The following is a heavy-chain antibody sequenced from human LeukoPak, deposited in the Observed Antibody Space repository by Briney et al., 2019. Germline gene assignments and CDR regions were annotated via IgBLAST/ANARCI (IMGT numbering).Heavy chain of an antibody. J-gene: IGHJ4*02. Sequence: PAGTLRLSCAASGFTFSSYGMSWVRQAPGKGLEWVSAISGSGGSTYYADSGKGRFTISSDNSKNTLYLQMNSLRAEDTAVYYCAKGAQGLVLDYWGQGTLVTVSS. CDR1: GFTFSSYG. CDR3: AKGAQGLVLDY. CDR2: ISGSGGST. V-gene: IGHV3-23*01.